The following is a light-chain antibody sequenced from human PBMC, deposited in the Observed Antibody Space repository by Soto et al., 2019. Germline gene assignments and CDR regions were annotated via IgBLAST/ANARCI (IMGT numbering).Light chain of an antibody. CDR1: QSISNW. CDR2: KAS. V-gene: IGKV1-5*03. J-gene: IGKJ1*01. Sequence: DIQMTQSPSTLPASVGDRVTITCRASQSISNWLAWYQQKPGKVPKLLIYKASSLESGVPSRLSGSGSGTEFSITISSLQPDDFATYYCQQYHLYWTFGQGTKVEIK. CDR3: QQYHLYWT.